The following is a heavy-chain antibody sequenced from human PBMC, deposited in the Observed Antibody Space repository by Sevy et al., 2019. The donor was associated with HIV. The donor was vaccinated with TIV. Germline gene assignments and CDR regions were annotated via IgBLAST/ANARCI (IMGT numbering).Heavy chain of an antibody. CDR3: AGVSGRGSSWSRVWGYYYYYMDV. D-gene: IGHD6-13*01. CDR1: GFTFSDYY. V-gene: IGHV3-11*04. Sequence: GGSLRLSCAASGFTFSDYYMSWIRQAPGKGLEWVSYISSSGSTIYYADSVKGRFTISRDNAKNSLYLQMNGLRAEDTAVYYCAGVSGRGSSWSRVWGYYYYYMDVWGKGTTVTVSS. J-gene: IGHJ6*03. CDR2: ISSSGSTI.